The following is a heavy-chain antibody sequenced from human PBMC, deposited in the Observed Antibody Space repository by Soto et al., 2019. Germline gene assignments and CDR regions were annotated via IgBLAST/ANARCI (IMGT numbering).Heavy chain of an antibody. CDR3: ARVVGVAASNKDYYYGTDV. CDR2: IIPIFGTA. Sequence: GASVKVSCKASGGTFSSYAISWVRQAPGQGLEWMEGIIPIFGTANYAQKFQGRVTITADESTSTAYMELSSLRSENTAVYYCARVVGVAASNKDYYYGTDVWGPGPTVTVSS. CDR1: GGTFSSYA. V-gene: IGHV1-69*13. D-gene: IGHD6-13*01. J-gene: IGHJ6*02.